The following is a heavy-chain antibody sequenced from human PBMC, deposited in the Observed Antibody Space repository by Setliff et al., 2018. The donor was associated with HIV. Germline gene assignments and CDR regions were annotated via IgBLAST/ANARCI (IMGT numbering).Heavy chain of an antibody. J-gene: IGHJ5*02. CDR1: GGSISSTNW. CDR2: IYHSGDT. D-gene: IGHD3-10*01. Sequence: PSETLSLTCAVSGGSISSTNWWNWVRQPPGKGLEWIGEIYHSGDTNYNPSLKSRVTISVDKSKNQFSLKLTSVTAADTAVYYCARVAAGTYGKGDWFDPWGQGTQVTVS. V-gene: IGHV4-4*02. CDR3: ARVAAGTYGKGDWFDP.